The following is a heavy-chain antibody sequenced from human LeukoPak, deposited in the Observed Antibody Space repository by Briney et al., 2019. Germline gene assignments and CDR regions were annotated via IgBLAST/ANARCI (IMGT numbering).Heavy chain of an antibody. CDR2: ISSSGSTI. CDR1: GFTFSSYE. Sequence: HPGGSLRLSCAASGFTFSSYEMNWVRQAPGKGLEWVSYISSSGSTIYYADSVKGRFTISRDNAKNSLYLQMNSLRAEDTAVYYCAKAGAVVVVAAKYFDYWGQGTLVTVSS. D-gene: IGHD2-15*01. V-gene: IGHV3-48*03. CDR3: AKAGAVVVVAAKYFDY. J-gene: IGHJ4*02.